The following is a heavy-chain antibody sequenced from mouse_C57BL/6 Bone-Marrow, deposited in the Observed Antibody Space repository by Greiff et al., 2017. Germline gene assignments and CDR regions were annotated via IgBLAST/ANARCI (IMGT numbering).Heavy chain of an antibody. CDR3: ARRRDSSGDQFAY. J-gene: IGHJ3*01. CDR1: GFTFSDYY. CDR2: ISNGGGST. Sequence: DVMLVESGGGLVQPGGSLKLSCAASGFTFSDYYMYWVRQTPEKRLEWVAYISNGGGSTYYPDTVKGRFTIARDNAKNTLYLQMSRLKSEDTAMYYCARRRDSSGDQFAYWGQGTLVTVSA. V-gene: IGHV5-12*01. D-gene: IGHD3-2*02.